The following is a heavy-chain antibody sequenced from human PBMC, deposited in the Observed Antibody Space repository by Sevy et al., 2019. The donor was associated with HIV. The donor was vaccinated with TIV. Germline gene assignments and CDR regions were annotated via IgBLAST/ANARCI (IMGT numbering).Heavy chain of an antibody. CDR3: FVRIRDSSEIDY. CDR1: GFTFSNYY. D-gene: IGHD6-6*01. CDR2: LNGDVSDI. V-gene: IGHV3-74*01. Sequence: GGSLRLSCAASGFTFSNYYMNWVRQGPGKGLVWVARLNGDVSDINYADSVRGRFTISRDNTKNTLYLQMSSLRGEDTAVYYCFVRIRDSSEIDYWGQGTLVTVSS. J-gene: IGHJ4*02.